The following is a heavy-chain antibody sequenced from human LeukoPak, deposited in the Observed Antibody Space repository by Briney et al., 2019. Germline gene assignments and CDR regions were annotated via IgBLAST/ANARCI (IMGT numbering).Heavy chain of an antibody. V-gene: IGHV1-2*02. D-gene: IGHD4-17*01. CDR2: INPDGGGT. J-gene: IGHJ5*02. CDR3: ARDPKTTGGDNWFDP. Sequence: ASVKVSCKASGYTFTSYYMHWVRQAPGQGLEWMGIINPDGGGTTSAQKFQGRVTMTRDTSISTAYMELSGLRSDDTAVYYCARDPKTTGGDNWFDPWGQGTLVTVSS. CDR1: GYTFTSYY.